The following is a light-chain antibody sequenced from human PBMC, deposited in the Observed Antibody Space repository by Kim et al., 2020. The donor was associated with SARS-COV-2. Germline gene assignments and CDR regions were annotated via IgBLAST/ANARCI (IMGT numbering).Light chain of an antibody. CDR1: NIGSKS. CDR3: QVWDCISDHVV. V-gene: IGLV3-21*04. Sequence: SYELTQPPSVSVAPGKTARITCGGNNIGSKSVHWYQQKPGQAPVLVIYYDSDRPSGIPERFSGSNSGNTATLTISRVEAGDEADYYCQVWDCISDHVVFG. CDR2: YDS. J-gene: IGLJ2*01.